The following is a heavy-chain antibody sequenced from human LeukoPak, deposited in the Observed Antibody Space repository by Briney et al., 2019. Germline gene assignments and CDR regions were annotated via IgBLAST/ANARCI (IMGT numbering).Heavy chain of an antibody. V-gene: IGHV3-23*01. J-gene: IGHJ4*02. CDR2: ISGSGGST. Sequence: GGALRLSCAASGFTFCSYAMSWVRHAPGKGLEWVSAISGSGGSTYYADSVKGRFTISRDNSKNTLYLQMNTLRAEDTAVYYCASRYCSSTRCPFANWGQGTLVTVSS. CDR3: ASRYCSSTRCPFAN. CDR1: GFTFCSYA. D-gene: IGHD2-2*01.